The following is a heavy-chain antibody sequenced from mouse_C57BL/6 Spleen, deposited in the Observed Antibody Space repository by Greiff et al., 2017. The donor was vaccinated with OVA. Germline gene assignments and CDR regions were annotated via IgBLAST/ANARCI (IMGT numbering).Heavy chain of an antibody. Sequence: QVQLQQPGTELVKPGASVKLSCKASGYTFTSYWMHWVKQRPGQGLEWIGNINPSNGGTNYNEKFKSKATLTVDKSSSTAYMQLSSLTSEDSAVYYCARSTIVTTRESWFAYWGQGTLVTVSA. CDR1: GYTFTSYW. CDR3: ARSTIVTTRESWFAY. D-gene: IGHD2-5*01. V-gene: IGHV1-53*01. CDR2: INPSNGGT. J-gene: IGHJ3*01.